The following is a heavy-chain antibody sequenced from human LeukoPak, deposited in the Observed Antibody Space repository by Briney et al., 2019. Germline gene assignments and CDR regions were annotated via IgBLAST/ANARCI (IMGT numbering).Heavy chain of an antibody. CDR3: ARENSGGNSFDY. D-gene: IGHD2-8*02. Sequence: GGSLRLACAASGFTLSYYYVSWIRQAPGKGLEWVAFISNSGFTTYYADSVKGRFTVSRDNAKDSVSLQMNSLRAEDTARYYCARENSGGNSFDYWGQGAQVAVS. CDR1: GFTLSYYY. V-gene: IGHV3-11*01. J-gene: IGHJ4*02. CDR2: ISNSGFTT.